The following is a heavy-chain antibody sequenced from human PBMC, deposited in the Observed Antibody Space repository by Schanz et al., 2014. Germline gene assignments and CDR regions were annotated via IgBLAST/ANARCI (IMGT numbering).Heavy chain of an antibody. J-gene: IGHJ4*02. V-gene: IGHV3-66*01. CDR1: GFSISDHT. D-gene: IGHD1-7*01. Sequence: DVQLVESGGGLVQPGGSLRLSCAASGFSISDHTMRWDRQAPGKGLEPVSVTYLGGNTDYADSVKGRFTISRDDSKNTLHLQMNSLRAEDTAVYYCAKGRMTATNFFDSWGQGTLVTVSS. CDR3: AKGRMTATNFFDS. CDR2: TYLGGNT.